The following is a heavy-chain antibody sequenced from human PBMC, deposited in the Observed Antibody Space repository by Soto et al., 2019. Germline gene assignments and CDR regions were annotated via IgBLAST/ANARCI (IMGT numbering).Heavy chain of an antibody. J-gene: IGHJ6*02. Sequence: QMQLVQSGAEVKKSGSSVKVYCKASGGTSSNFVITWVRQVPGQGLEWLGGILPMFGAVKYAQKFQDRLTITADRYTNTAAMQLGSLIPDDTAVYYCARPKRSGYDRGYSYYHTMDVWGHSITVTVS. CDR1: GGTSSNFV. D-gene: IGHD3-3*01. V-gene: IGHV1-69*06. CDR3: ARPKRSGYDRGYSYYHTMDV. CDR2: ILPMFGAV.